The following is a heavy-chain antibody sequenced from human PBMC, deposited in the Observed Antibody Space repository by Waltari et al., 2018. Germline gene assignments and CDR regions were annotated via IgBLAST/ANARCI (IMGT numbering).Heavy chain of an antibody. CDR2: IHSDGRST. D-gene: IGHD6-6*01. J-gene: IGHJ4*02. Sequence: EVQLVESGGGLLHPGGSLRLSCAASGFSISGYWMHWVRQAPGKGLVWVSRIHSDGRSTNYADSVRGRFTISRDNAKNMVYLQMNSLRADDTAVYFCARDGLGSSHDYWGQGTLVTVSS. CDR1: GFSISGYW. V-gene: IGHV3-74*01. CDR3: ARDGLGSSHDY.